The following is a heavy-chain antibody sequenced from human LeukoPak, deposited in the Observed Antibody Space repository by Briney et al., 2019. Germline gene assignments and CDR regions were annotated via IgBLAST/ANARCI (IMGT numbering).Heavy chain of an antibody. CDR1: GYTFTSYY. V-gene: IGHV1-46*01. CDR3: ARDPRPSYDSSDYYYPGDY. D-gene: IGHD3-22*01. J-gene: IGHJ4*02. CDR2: INPSGGST. Sequence: ASVKVSCKASGYTFTSYYMHWVRQAPGQGLEWMAIINPSGGSTRYAQKFQGRVTMTRDTSTSTVYMELSSLRSEDTAVYYCARDPRPSYDSSDYYYPGDYWGQGTLVTVSS.